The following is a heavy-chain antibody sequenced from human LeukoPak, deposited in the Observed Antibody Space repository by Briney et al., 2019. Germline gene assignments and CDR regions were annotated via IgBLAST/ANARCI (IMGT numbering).Heavy chain of an antibody. CDR2: IIPIFGTA. D-gene: IGHD2-15*01. V-gene: IGHV1-69*13. J-gene: IGHJ6*02. CDR3: ARAGYCGGGSCYMTYYYYGMDV. Sequence: SVTVSFKASGGTFSSYAISWVRQAPGQGLEWMGGIIPIFGTANYAQKFQGRVTITADESTSTAYMELSSLRSEDTAVYYCARAGYCGGGSCYMTYYYYGMDVWGQGTTVTVSS. CDR1: GGTFSSYA.